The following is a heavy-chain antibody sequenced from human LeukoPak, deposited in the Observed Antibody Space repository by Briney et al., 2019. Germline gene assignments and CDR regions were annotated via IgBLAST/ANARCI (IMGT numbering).Heavy chain of an antibody. CDR2: IWYDGSNK. V-gene: IGHV3-33*01. CDR3: ARDPYSSGRGYYGMDV. D-gene: IGHD6-25*01. CDR1: GFTFSSYG. J-gene: IGHJ6*01. Sequence: PGMSLRLSCGASGFTFSSYGMHWVRQAPGKGVEGVAVIWYDGSNKYYADCVKGRFIISRDNSKNTLYLKMNSLRAEDTAVYSCARDPYSSGRGYYGMDVWGKGTTVTVSS.